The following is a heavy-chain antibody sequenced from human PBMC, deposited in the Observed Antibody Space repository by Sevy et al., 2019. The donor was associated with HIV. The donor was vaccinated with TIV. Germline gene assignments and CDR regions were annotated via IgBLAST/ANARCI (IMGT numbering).Heavy chain of an antibody. CDR3: AREKDIVVVPAAPDAFDI. D-gene: IGHD2-2*01. CDR1: GFTFSDYY. V-gene: IGHV3-11*06. Sequence: GGSLRLSCAASGFTFSDYYMSWIRQAPGKGLEWVSYISSSSSYTNYADSVKGRFTISRDNAKNSLYLQMNSLRDEDTAVYYCAREKDIVVVPAAPDAFDIWGQGTMVTVSS. J-gene: IGHJ3*02. CDR2: ISSSSSYT.